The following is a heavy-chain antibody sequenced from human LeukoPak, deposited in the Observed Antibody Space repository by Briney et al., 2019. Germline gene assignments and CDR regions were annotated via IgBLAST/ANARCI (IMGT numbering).Heavy chain of an antibody. CDR2: ISSSGGGA. Sequence: GGSLRLSCGASGFTFSSYAKSWVRQAPGKGLEWVSSISSSGGGAYYADAVKGRFTISRDNSKNTLFLQMNSLRAEDTAVYYCAKDRPRSSEGSFDYWGQGTLVTVSS. V-gene: IGHV3-23*01. D-gene: IGHD3-22*01. CDR3: AKDRPRSSEGSFDY. CDR1: GFTFSSYA. J-gene: IGHJ4*02.